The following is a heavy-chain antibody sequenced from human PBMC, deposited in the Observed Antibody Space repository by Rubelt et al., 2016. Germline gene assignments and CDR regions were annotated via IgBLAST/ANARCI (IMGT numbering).Heavy chain of an antibody. J-gene: IGHJ4*02. Sequence: QVQLQESGPGLVKPSETLSLTCTVSGDSLSSSSYYWGWIRPPPGKGLAWIGSVFSSGSTEYNPSRGGGFTIPRDTSRNRFCLKLNSVTAADTDVYYCARPGAGYYSGWGQGTLVTVSS. CDR1: GDSLSSSSYY. CDR2: VFSSGST. CDR3: ARPGAGYYSG. V-gene: IGHV4-39*01. D-gene: IGHD3-22*01.